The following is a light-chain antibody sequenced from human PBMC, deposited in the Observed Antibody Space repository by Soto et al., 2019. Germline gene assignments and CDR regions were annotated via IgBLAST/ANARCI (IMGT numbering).Light chain of an antibody. CDR2: EVS. J-gene: IGLJ2*01. V-gene: IGLV2-8*01. CDR1: STDIGAYNY. Sequence: QSALTQPPSASGSPGQSVTVSCTGSSTDIGAYNYVSWYQQHPGKAPKLIIYEVSKRPSGVPDRFSGSKSGNTASLTVSGLQAEDEADYYCTSFGASKVFGGGTKLTVL. CDR3: TSFGASKV.